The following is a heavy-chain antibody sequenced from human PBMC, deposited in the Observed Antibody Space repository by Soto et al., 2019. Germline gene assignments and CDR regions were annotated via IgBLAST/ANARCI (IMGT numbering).Heavy chain of an antibody. J-gene: IGHJ6*02. CDR2: IYYSGST. Sequence: SETLSLTCAVSGYSIGSSYYWGWIRQPPGKGLEWIGSIYYSGSTYYNPSLKSRVTISVDTSKNQFSLRLSSVTAADTAVYYCARGGAYYYYYGMDVWGQGTTVTVSS. CDR3: ARGGAYYYYYGMDV. V-gene: IGHV4-38-2*01. D-gene: IGHD3-16*01. CDR1: GYSIGSSYY.